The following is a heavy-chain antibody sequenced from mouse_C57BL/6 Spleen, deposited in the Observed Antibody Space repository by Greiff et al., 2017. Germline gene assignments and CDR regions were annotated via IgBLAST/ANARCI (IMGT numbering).Heavy chain of an antibody. V-gene: IGHV1-26*01. J-gene: IGHJ1*03. D-gene: IGHD1-1*01. CDR2: INPNNGGT. CDR1: GYTFTDYY. CDR3: ARTGVTTVVANWYFDV. Sequence: VQLQQSGPELVKPGASVKISCKASGYTFTDYYMNWVKQSHGKSLEWIGDINPNNGGTSYNQKFKGKATLTVDKSSSTAYMELRSLTSEDSAVYYCARTGVTTVVANWYFDVWGTGTTVTVSS.